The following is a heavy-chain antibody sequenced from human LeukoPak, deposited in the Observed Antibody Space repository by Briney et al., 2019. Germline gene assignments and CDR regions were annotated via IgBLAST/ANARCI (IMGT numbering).Heavy chain of an antibody. Sequence: SETLSLTCTVSGGSISSYYWSWIRQPPGKGLEWIGYIYYSGSTNYNPSLKSRVTISVDTSKNQFPLKLSSVTAADTAVYYCAREATGSGYSSSRPYYFDYWGQGTLVTVSS. CDR3: AREATGSGYSSSRPYYFDY. CDR2: IYYSGST. D-gene: IGHD6-13*01. J-gene: IGHJ4*02. CDR1: GGSISSYY. V-gene: IGHV4-59*01.